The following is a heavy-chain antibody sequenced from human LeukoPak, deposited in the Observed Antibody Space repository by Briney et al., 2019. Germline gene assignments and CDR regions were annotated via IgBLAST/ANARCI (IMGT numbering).Heavy chain of an antibody. CDR1: GFTFSSYA. D-gene: IGHD3-22*01. CDR2: IIGSGGST. Sequence: GGSLRLSCAASGFTFSSYARSWVRQAPGKGLEWVSAIIGSGGSTYYAASVKGRFTISRDNSKNTLYLQMNSLRAEDTAVYYCAKVSPLHYYDSSGYYYLPYYYYGMDVWGQGTTVTVSS. J-gene: IGHJ6*02. CDR3: AKVSPLHYYDSSGYYYLPYYYYGMDV. V-gene: IGHV3-23*01.